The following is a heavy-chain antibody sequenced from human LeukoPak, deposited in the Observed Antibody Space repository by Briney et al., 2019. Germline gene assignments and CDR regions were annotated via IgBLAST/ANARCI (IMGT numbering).Heavy chain of an antibody. CDR3: ARPSGGTPFKRFDY. Sequence: SETLSLTCTVSGGSIRSYYWTWIRQPPGKGLEWIGYIYYSGSTNYNPSLKSRVTISLDTSKNQFSLKLTSVTAADTAVYYCARPSGGTPFKRFDYWGEGTLVTVSS. CDR2: IYYSGST. CDR1: GGSIRSYY. D-gene: IGHD1-14*01. J-gene: IGHJ4*02. V-gene: IGHV4-59*12.